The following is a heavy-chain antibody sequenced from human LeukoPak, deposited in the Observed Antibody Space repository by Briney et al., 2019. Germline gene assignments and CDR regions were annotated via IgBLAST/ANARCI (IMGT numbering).Heavy chain of an antibody. D-gene: IGHD1-26*01. CDR3: ARHEVVGASDAFDI. CDR2: IYYSGST. V-gene: IGHV4-59*08. CDR1: GGSISSYY. J-gene: IGHJ3*02. Sequence: SETLSLTCTVSGGSISSYYWSWIRQPPGKGLEWIGYIYYSGSTNYNPSLKSRVTISVDTSKNQFSLKLSSVTAADTAVHYCARHEVVGASDAFDIWGQGTMVTVSS.